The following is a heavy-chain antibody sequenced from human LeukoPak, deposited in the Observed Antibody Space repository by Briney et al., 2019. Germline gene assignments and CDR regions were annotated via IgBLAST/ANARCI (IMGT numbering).Heavy chain of an antibody. J-gene: IGHJ3*02. CDR3: AKSLLTTASGTGRAFDI. Sequence: PGRSLRLSCAASGFTFSSYSMNWVRQAPGKGLEWVSYISSSSSTIYYADSVKGRFTICRDNSKNTLYLQMDSLRAEDTAKYYCAKSLLTTASGTGRAFDIWGQGTMVTVSA. V-gene: IGHV3-48*01. CDR2: ISSSSSTI. D-gene: IGHD1-26*01. CDR1: GFTFSSYS.